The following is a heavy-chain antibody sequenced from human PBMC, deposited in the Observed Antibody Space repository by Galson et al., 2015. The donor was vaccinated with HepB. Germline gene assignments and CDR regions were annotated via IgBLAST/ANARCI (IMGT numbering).Heavy chain of an antibody. V-gene: IGHV3-48*01. J-gene: IGHJ4*02. CDR3: TTRDIVVVPADGY. CDR2: ISSSSSTI. CDR1: GFTFSSYS. D-gene: IGHD2-2*01. Sequence: SLRLSCAASGFTFSSYSMNWVRQAPGKGLEWVSYISSSSSTIYYADSVKGRFTISRDNAKNSLYLQMNSLRAEDTAVYYCTTRDIVVVPADGYWGQGTLVTVSS.